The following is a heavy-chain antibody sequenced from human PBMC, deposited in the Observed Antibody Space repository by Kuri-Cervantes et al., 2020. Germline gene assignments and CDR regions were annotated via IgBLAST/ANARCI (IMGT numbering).Heavy chain of an antibody. CDR2: ISYDGSNK. D-gene: IGHD2-8*01. CDR1: GFTFSSYA. J-gene: IGHJ4*02. Sequence: GGSLRLSCAASGFTFSSYAMHWVRQAPGKGLEWVAVISYDGSNKYYADSVKGRFTISRDNAKNSLYLQMNSLRAEDTAVYYCARINNGGTWGQGTLVTVSS. CDR3: ARINNGGT. V-gene: IGHV3-30-3*01.